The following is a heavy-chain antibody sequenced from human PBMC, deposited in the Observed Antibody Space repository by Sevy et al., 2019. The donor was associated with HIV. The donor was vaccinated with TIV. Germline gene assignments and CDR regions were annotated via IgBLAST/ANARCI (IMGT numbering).Heavy chain of an antibody. D-gene: IGHD6-19*01. CDR2: IRGSGGSA. V-gene: IGHV3-23*01. J-gene: IGHJ4*02. CDR3: AKLSSGWREGYFDY. CDR1: GFTFSSYA. Sequence: GGSLRLSCAASGFTFSSYAMSWVRQAPGKGLEWVSAIRGSGGSAYYADSVKGRFIISRDNSKNTLYLQMNSLRAEDTAVYYCAKLSSGWREGYFDYWGQGTLVTVSS.